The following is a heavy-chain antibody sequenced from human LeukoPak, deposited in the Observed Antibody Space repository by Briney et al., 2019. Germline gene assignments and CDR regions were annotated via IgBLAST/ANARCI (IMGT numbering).Heavy chain of an antibody. CDR3: AGRFRGGFNADACDM. D-gene: IGHD5-24*01. CDR1: AFTASTNY. J-gene: IGHJ3*02. V-gene: IGHV3-53*01. CDR2: LFNGGTP. Sequence: GSLRLPCAASAFTASTNYLSWVRQAPGKGLEWVSVLFNGGTPHYEDSVKGQFTISSANSKNTVYLQMNSLRAEGRAVYYCAGRFRGGFNADACDMWAQRTTDTVSS.